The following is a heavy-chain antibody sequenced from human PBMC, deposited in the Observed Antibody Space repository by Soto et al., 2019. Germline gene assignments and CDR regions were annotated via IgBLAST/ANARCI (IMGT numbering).Heavy chain of an antibody. V-gene: IGHV3-23*01. CDR1: GFTFSSYA. J-gene: IGHJ4*02. CDR3: ANLYGSGSYSANFDY. Sequence: GGSLRLSCAASGFTFSSYAMSWVRQAPGKGLEWVSAISGSGGSTYYADSVKGRFTISRDNSKNTLYLQMNSLRAEDTAVYYCANLYGSGSYSANFDYWGQGTLVTVS. CDR2: ISGSGGST. D-gene: IGHD3-10*01.